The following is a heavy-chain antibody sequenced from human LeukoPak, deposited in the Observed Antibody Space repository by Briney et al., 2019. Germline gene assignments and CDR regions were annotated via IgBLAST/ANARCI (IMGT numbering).Heavy chain of an antibody. CDR3: ARNSGYSSSWYSLYSYGMDV. D-gene: IGHD6-13*01. V-gene: IGHV3-21*01. CDR2: ISSSSSYI. Sequence: GGSLRLSCAASGFTFSSYSMNWVRQAPGKGLEWVSSISSSSSYIYYADSVKGRFTISRDNAKNSLYLQMNSLRAADTAVYYCARNSGYSSSWYSLYSYGMDVWGQGTTVTVSS. J-gene: IGHJ6*02. CDR1: GFTFSSYS.